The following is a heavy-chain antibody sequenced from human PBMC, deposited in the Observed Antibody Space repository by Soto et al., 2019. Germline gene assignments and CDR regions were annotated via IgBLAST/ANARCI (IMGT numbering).Heavy chain of an antibody. CDR2: ISRSSTGI. D-gene: IGHD3-10*01. Sequence: EVQLVESGGGLVQPGGSLRLSCAASGFTFSLYSMSWVRQAPGKGLEWVSYISRSSTGIHYAGSVKGRFTISRDDVKNSMHLQINSLRDGDTAVYYCARAVTWGLDVWGQGTTVSISS. CDR1: GFTFSLYS. J-gene: IGHJ6*01. V-gene: IGHV3-48*02. CDR3: ARAVTWGLDV.